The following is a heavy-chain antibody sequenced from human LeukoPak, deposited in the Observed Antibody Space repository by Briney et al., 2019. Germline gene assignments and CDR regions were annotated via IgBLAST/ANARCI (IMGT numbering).Heavy chain of an antibody. V-gene: IGHV3-7*01. CDR2: INQDGSEK. CDR1: GFTFSNGW. D-gene: IGHD1-1*01. Sequence: PGGSLRLSCAASGFTFSNGWMSWVRQAPGKGLEWVANINQDGSEKYYVDSMKGRFTVSRDNAKNSLYLQMDSLRAEDTAVYYCARGGTFVSDYWGQGTLVTVSS. J-gene: IGHJ4*02. CDR3: ARGGTFVSDY.